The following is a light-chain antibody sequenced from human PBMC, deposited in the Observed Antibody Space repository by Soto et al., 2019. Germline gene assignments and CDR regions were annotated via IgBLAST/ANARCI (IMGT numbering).Light chain of an antibody. CDR1: SNDVGSYDF. V-gene: IGLV2-14*01. J-gene: IGLJ1*01. CDR3: SSSTTFTTLV. Sequence: QSVLPQPASVSGSPGQSITISCTGTSNDVGSYDFVSWYQQQPGKAPKLLIYEVSNRPSGVSHRFSGSKSDNTASLTISGLQSEDEADYYCSSSTTFTTLVFGTGTKVTVL. CDR2: EVS.